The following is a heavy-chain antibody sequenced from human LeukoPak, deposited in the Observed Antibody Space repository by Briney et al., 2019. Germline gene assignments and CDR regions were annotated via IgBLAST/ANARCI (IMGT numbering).Heavy chain of an antibody. V-gene: IGHV4-34*12. D-gene: IGHD3-3*01. CDR2: IIDTGST. CDR1: GESFSGYY. Sequence: PSETLSLTCAVYGESFSGYYWTWIRQPPGKGLEWLGEIIDTGSTKYNSSLKSRVTISVDTSKTECSLNLTSVTAADTAVYYCARGLASGYPPIPFDYWGQGTLVTVSS. CDR3: ARGLASGYPPIPFDY. J-gene: IGHJ4*02.